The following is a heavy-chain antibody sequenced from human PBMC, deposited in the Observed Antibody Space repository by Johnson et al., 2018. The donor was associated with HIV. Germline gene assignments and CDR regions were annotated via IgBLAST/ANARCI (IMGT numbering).Heavy chain of an antibody. CDR3: ARARAYGGYYDAFDI. CDR1: GFTFNTYA. D-gene: IGHD5-12*01. CDR2: ISYAGDNQ. V-gene: IGHV3-30-3*01. J-gene: IGHJ3*02. Sequence: QVLLVESGGGVVQPGRSLKLSCTVSGFTFNTYAMYWVRQALGRGLEWVAVISYAGDNQYYADSVKGRFTISRDNSKNTLYLQMNSLRAEDTAVYYCARARAYGGYYDAFDIWGQGTMVTVSS.